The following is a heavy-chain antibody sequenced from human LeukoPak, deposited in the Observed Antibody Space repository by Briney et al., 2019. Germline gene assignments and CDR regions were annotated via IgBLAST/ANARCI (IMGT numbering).Heavy chain of an antibody. V-gene: IGHV4-34*01. Sequence: SEALSLTCAVYGGSFSGYYWSWIRQPPGKGLEWIGEINHSGSANYNPSLKSRVTIFVDTSKNQFSLKLNSVTAADTAVYYCARGRANRLGYWGRGTLVVVSS. CDR1: GGSFSGYY. CDR2: INHSGSA. D-gene: IGHD2/OR15-2a*01. J-gene: IGHJ4*02. CDR3: ARGRANRLGY.